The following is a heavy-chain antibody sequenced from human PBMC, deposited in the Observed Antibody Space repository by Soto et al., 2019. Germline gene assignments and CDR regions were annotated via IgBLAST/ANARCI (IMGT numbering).Heavy chain of an antibody. J-gene: IGHJ4*02. CDR2: IDPSDSYT. CDR3: ARLPRPGYYSEGFFDY. Sequence: VESLKIACKGSGYVFTSYWIRWVLQMPVKGLEWMGRIDPSDSYTNYSPSFQGHVTISADKSTSTAYLQWSSLKASDTAMYYCARLPRPGYYSEGFFDYWGQGTLVTVSS. V-gene: IGHV5-10-1*01. CDR1: GYVFTSYW. D-gene: IGHD3-22*01.